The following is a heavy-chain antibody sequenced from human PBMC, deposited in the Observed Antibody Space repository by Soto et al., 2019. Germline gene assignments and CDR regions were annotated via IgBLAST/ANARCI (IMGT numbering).Heavy chain of an antibody. CDR3: AKGRTVGISSALDL. J-gene: IGHJ4*02. CDR1: GFTFSHFA. CDR2: ISGSGSRT. Sequence: EMQLLETGGALVPPGESLRLSCAASGFTFSHFAMSWVRQRPGKGLERISGISGSGSRTYDADSVQGRFTIARDDPNSPLYVQMDSWRVEDTGVYYCAKGRTVGISSALDLWGPGTLVTVSS. V-gene: IGHV3-23*01. D-gene: IGHD3-22*01.